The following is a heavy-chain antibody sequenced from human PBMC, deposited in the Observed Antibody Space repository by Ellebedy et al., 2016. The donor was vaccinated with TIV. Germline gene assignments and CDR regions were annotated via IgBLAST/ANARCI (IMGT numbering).Heavy chain of an antibody. CDR2: IGSQGYGGTP. CDR3: TREAANWNYPYYYYNGMDV. D-gene: IGHD1-7*01. Sequence: GGSLRLXCTASGFTFGAFAIRWVRQAPGKGRGWSGFIGSQGYGGTPQYAASVKGRFTISRDDSKSIAYLQMNSLKTEDTALYYCTREAANWNYPYYYYNGMDVWGQGTTVTVS. CDR1: GFTFGAFA. J-gene: IGHJ6*02. V-gene: IGHV3-49*04.